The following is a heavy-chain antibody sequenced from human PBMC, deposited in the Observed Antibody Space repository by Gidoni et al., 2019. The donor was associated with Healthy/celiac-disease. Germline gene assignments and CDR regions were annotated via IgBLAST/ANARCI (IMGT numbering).Heavy chain of an antibody. Sequence: QVQLVESGGGVVQPGRSLRLSCAASGFTFSSYAMHWVRQAPGKGLEWVAVISYDGSNKYYADSVKGRVTISRDNSKNTLYLQMNSLRAEDTAVYYCARDIVDCSGGSCYVYYGMDVWGQGTTVTVSS. D-gene: IGHD2-15*01. CDR3: ARDIVDCSGGSCYVYYGMDV. CDR1: GFTFSSYA. CDR2: ISYDGSNK. V-gene: IGHV3-30-3*01. J-gene: IGHJ6*02.